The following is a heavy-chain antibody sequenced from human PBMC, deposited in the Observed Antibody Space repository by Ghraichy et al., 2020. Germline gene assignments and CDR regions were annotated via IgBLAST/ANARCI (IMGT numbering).Heavy chain of an antibody. CDR2: ISHSGSTT. V-gene: IGHV3-11*01. CDR3: AVLHYFDSSGEAFDV. J-gene: IGHJ3*01. CDR1: GLTFSDTY. D-gene: IGHD3-22*01. Sequence: GESLNISCTASGLTFSDTYMAWIRQAPGKGLEWISYISHSGSTTYYADSVRGRFTISRDNAKQSVFLQMSNLRVEDTASYYCAVLHYFDSSGEAFDVWGQGTMVIVSS.